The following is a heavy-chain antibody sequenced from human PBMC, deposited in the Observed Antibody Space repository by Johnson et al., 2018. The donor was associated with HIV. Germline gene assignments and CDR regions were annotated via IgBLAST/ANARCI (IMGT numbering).Heavy chain of an antibody. CDR3: ARGYCGGDCFSWSALSGPFDI. D-gene: IGHD2-21*01. CDR2: ISYDGTNK. V-gene: IGHV3-30*03. J-gene: IGHJ3*02. Sequence: QMQLVESGGGVVQPGRSLRLSCAASGFTLSTYGMHWVRQAPGKGLEWVAVISYDGTNKYYADSVKGRFTISRDNSKNTLYLQMNSLRAEDTAVYYCARGYCGGDCFSWSALSGPFDIWGQGTMVTVSS. CDR1: GFTLSTYG.